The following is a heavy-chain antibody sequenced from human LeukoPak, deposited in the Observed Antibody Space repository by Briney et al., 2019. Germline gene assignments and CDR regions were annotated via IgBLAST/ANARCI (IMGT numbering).Heavy chain of an antibody. D-gene: IGHD3-22*01. CDR1: GGSFSGYY. Sequence: SETLSLTCAVYGGSFSGYYWGWIRQPPGKGLEWIGSIYHSGSTYYNPSLKSRVTISVDTSKNQFSLKLSSVTAADTAVYYCAREPAPGVNYYDSSGYYRPTAFDIWGQGTMVTVSS. J-gene: IGHJ3*02. CDR3: AREPAPGVNYYDSSGYYRPTAFDI. CDR2: IYHSGST. V-gene: IGHV4-38-2*02.